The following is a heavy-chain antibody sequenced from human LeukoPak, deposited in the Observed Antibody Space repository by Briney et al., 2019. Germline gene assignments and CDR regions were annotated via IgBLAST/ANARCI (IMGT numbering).Heavy chain of an antibody. CDR3: ARFHISTGSFDF. Sequence: SETLSLTCTVSGASVSSGXYXXNWIRQPPXXXXXXIVYMFYRGRTNYNPSLKXXVTISVDSSKNQFSLNLSSVTAADTAVYYCARFHISTGSFDFWGQGTLVTVSS. CDR1: GASVSSGXYX. CDR2: MFYRGRT. V-gene: IGHV4-61*01. J-gene: IGHJ4*02. D-gene: IGHD3-9*01.